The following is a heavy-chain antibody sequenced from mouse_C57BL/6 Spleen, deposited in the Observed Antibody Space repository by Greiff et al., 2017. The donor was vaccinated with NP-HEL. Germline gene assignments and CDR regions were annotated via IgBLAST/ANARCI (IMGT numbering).Heavy chain of an antibody. D-gene: IGHD1-1*01. V-gene: IGHV5-17*01. J-gene: IGHJ3*01. CDR1: GFTFSDYG. CDR2: ISSGSSTI. CDR3: ARWYYGSSAWFAY. Sequence: EVKLVESGGGLVKPGGSLKLSCAASGFTFSDYGMHWVRQAPEKGLEWVAYISSGSSTIYYADTVKGRFTISTDNAKNTLFLQMTSLRSEDAAMYYCARWYYGSSAWFAYWGQGTLVTVSA.